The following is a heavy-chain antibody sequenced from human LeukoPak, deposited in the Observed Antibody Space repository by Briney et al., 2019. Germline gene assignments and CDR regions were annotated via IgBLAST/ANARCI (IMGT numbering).Heavy chain of an antibody. V-gene: IGHV3-21*01. D-gene: IGHD1-26*01. Sequence: GSLRLSCAASGFTFSSYSMNWVRQAPGKGLEWVSSISSSSSYIYYADSVKGRFTISRDNAKNSLYLQMNSLRAEDTAVYYCAREGGELPADDAFDIWGQGTMVTVSS. CDR3: AREGGELPADDAFDI. J-gene: IGHJ3*02. CDR2: ISSSSSYI. CDR1: GFTFSSYS.